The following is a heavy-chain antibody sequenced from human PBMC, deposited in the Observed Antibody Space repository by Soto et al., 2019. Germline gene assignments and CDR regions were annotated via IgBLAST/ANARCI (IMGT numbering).Heavy chain of an antibody. CDR2: TTSDTKTK. J-gene: IGHJ4*02. D-gene: IGHD6-19*01. Sequence: EVQLVESGGDLVQRGGSRKPSWLPLGFTFRFYGMKWVRQLPGRGLEWFSYTTSDTKTKKYPDSVKGRFTISRDNAKNSVYLQMNSLRDEDTAVYYCARSVEGHFDYWGQGTVVTVSS. CDR1: GFTFRFYG. CDR3: ARSVEGHFDY. V-gene: IGHV3-48*02.